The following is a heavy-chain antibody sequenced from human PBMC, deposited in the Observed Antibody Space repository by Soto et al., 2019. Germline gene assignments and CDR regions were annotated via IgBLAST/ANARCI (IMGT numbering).Heavy chain of an antibody. V-gene: IGHV3-72*01. CDR1: GFTFSDHY. CDR2: TRDRANSYTT. D-gene: IGHD1-26*01. CDR3: AREARIASATSSYYYFGMDV. Sequence: EVQLVESGGGLVQPGGSLRLSCAASGFTFSDHYMDWVRQAPGKGLEWVGRTRDRANSYTTEYAASVKGRFTISRDDSKNSLYLQMNGLETEDTAVYYCAREARIASATSSYYYFGMDVWGQGTTVTVSS. J-gene: IGHJ6*02.